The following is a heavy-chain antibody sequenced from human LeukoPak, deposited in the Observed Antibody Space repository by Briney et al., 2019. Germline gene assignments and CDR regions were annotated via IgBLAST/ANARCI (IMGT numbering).Heavy chain of an antibody. CDR1: GGSISSYY. Sequence: SETLSLTCTVSGGSISSYYWSWIRQPPGKGLELIGYMYDSGSTNYNPSLKSRVTISADTSKNRFSLRLRSVTAADTAVYYCARHGGSYTFDLWGQGVLVTVSS. J-gene: IGHJ4*02. CDR2: MYDSGST. CDR3: ARHGGSYTFDL. D-gene: IGHD1-26*01. V-gene: IGHV4-59*01.